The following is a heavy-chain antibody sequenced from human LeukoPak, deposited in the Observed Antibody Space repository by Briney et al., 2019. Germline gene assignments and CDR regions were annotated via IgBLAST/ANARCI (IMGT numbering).Heavy chain of an antibody. CDR1: GGSISIYY. CDR2: IYNSGST. D-gene: IGHD1-26*01. J-gene: IGHJ4*02. Sequence: SETLSLTCTVPGGSISIYYWSWIRQPPGKGLEWIGYIYNSGSTIYNPSLRSRVTMSVDTSKNQFSLKLNSVTAADTAVYYCVRDRELTYWSQGTLVTVSS. V-gene: IGHV4-59*01. CDR3: VRDRELTY.